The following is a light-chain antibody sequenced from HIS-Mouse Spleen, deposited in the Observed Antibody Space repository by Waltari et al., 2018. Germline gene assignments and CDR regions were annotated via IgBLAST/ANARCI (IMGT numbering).Light chain of an antibody. V-gene: IGKV1-39*01. CDR2: AAS. CDR3: QQSYSTPGT. CDR1: QSISSY. Sequence: DIQMTQSPSSLSASVGDRVTITCRASQSISSYLNWYQQKPGKAPKLLIYAASSLQSGVPSRFSGSGSGTDFTLTISSLQPEDFATYYCQQSYSTPGTFGQGTKVEMK. J-gene: IGKJ1*01.